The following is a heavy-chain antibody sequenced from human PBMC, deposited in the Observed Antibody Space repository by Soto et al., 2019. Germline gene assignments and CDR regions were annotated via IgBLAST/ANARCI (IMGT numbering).Heavy chain of an antibody. J-gene: IGHJ4*02. Sequence: QVHLVQSGAEVKKPGASVKVSCKGSGYAFTTYGITWVRQAPGQGLEWMGWISAHNGNTNYAQKLQGRVTVTRDTSTSTAYMELRSLRSDDTAVYYCARGRYGDYWGQGARVPVSS. CDR3: ARGRYGDY. CDR2: ISAHNGNT. V-gene: IGHV1-18*01. CDR1: GYAFTTYG. D-gene: IGHD1-1*01.